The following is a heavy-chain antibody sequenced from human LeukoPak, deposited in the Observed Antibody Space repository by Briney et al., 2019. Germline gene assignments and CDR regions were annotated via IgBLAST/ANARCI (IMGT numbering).Heavy chain of an antibody. V-gene: IGHV3-23*01. J-gene: IGHJ4*02. Sequence: PGGSLRLSCAASGFTVSSYAMNWVRQAPGKGLEWVATISTSGGSTYYADFVKGRFTISRDNSKSTLYLQMNSLRAEDTAVYYCARVVAVAGTFNQPLDYWGQGTLVTVSS. CDR1: GFTVSSYA. CDR3: ARVVAVAGTFNQPLDY. CDR2: ISTSGGST. D-gene: IGHD6-19*01.